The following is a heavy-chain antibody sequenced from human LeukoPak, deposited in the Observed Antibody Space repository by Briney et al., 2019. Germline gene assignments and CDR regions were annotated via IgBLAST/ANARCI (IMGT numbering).Heavy chain of an antibody. Sequence: SETLSLTCTVSGGSISNYCWSWIRQPPGKGLEWIGYISSSGSTNNNPSLKSRVTISVDTSKNQFSLKLSSVTAADTAVYYCARHRYYYGSGSLAYFDYWGQGTLVTVSS. J-gene: IGHJ4*02. D-gene: IGHD3-10*01. CDR1: GGSISNYC. V-gene: IGHV4-59*08. CDR2: ISSSGST. CDR3: ARHRYYYGSGSLAYFDY.